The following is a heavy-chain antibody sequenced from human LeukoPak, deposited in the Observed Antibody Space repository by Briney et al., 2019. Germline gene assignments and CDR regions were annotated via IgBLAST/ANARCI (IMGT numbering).Heavy chain of an antibody. CDR1: GGSISSSSYY. D-gene: IGHD6-13*01. CDR2: IYYSGST. CDR3: ARGTISSSWYKAYYYMDV. V-gene: IGHV4-39*07. Sequence: SETLSLTCTVSGGSISSSSYYWGWIRQPPGKGLEWIGSIYYSGSTYYNPSLKSRVTISVDTSKNQFSLKLSSVTAADTAVYYCARGTISSSWYKAYYYMDVWGKGTTVTVSS. J-gene: IGHJ6*03.